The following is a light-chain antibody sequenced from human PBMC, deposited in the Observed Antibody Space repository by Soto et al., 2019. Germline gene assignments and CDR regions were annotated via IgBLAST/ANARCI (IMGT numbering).Light chain of an antibody. V-gene: IGKV1-39*01. CDR1: QRISSY. J-gene: IGKJ4*01. Sequence: DIQMTQSPASLSASVGDRVTITCRASQRISSYLNWYQQKPGTAPKLLIFAASYLQSGVPSRFTGSGSGTDFPLTVSSLQPEDFATYFCQLSYSTPLPFGGGTKVEIK. CDR2: AAS. CDR3: QLSYSTPLP.